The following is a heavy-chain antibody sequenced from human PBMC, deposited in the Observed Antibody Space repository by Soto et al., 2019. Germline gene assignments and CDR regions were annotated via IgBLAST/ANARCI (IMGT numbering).Heavy chain of an antibody. D-gene: IGHD2-15*01. CDR1: GFSFSSYT. V-gene: IGHV3-21*01. CDR2: ITNRGTHT. Sequence: GGSLRLSCAASGFSFSSYTMNWVRQAPGKGLQWVSSITNRGTHTYSADSVEGRFTISRDNDKNSLYLQMNNLRAEDTAIYFCARAHEVAWFDSWGLGTLVTVSS. CDR3: ARAHEVAWFDS. J-gene: IGHJ5*01.